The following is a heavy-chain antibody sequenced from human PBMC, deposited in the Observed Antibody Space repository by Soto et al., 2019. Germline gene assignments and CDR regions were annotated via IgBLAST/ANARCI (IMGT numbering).Heavy chain of an antibody. J-gene: IGHJ4*02. CDR3: VEGWNDF. Sequence: HLVESGGDLVKPGGSLRLSCAASGSMFSSAWMSWVRQAPGKGLEWVGRIKSKRDGGTTDYAPPVKGRFVISRDDSKNTLYLQMTSLKTDDTAVYYCVEGWNDFWGQGTLVAVSS. CDR2: IKSKRDGGTT. V-gene: IGHV3-15*01. CDR1: GSMFSSAW. D-gene: IGHD1-1*01.